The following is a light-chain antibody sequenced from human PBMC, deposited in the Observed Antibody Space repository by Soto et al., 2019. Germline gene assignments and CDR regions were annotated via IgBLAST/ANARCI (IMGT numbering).Light chain of an antibody. Sequence: DIQMTQSPSSLPSSVGDRFTITWLASQSISIYLNWYQQKPGKAPKLLIYDASNLETGVPSRFSGSGSGTDFTFTISSLQPEDIATYYCQQYDNLPGTFGQGTKVHIK. J-gene: IGKJ1*01. CDR3: QQYDNLPGT. CDR2: DAS. CDR1: QSISIY. V-gene: IGKV1-33*01.